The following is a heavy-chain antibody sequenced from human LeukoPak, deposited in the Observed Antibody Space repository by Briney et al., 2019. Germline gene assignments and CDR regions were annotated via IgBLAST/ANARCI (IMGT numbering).Heavy chain of an antibody. CDR1: GFTVSDYS. CDR2: ISSSGSTR. J-gene: IGHJ6*03. Sequence: GGSLRLSCAASGFTVSDYSMNWIRQAPGKGLEWVSNISSSGSTRYNGDSVKGRFTISRDNAKNSLYLQMNSLRAEDTAVYYCARSGHWSAAYYYFYMDVWGQGTTVTVSS. CDR3: ARSGHWSAAYYYFYMDV. V-gene: IGHV3-11*01.